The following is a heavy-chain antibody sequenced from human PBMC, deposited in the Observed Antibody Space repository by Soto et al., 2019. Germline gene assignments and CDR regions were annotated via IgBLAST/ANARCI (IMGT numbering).Heavy chain of an antibody. CDR3: ASEEFEAGRGHFGY. J-gene: IGHJ4*02. D-gene: IGHD6-13*01. Sequence: QVQVVESGGGVVQPGGSLRLSCAASGFTFSTSAMHWVRQAPGKGLEWMAMISYGGNNKYYADSVKGRCTISRDISESTMYLQMNSLRTEDTAVYYCASEEFEAGRGHFGYWGQGTLVSVSS. V-gene: IGHV3-30-3*01. CDR1: GFTFSTSA. CDR2: ISYGGNNK.